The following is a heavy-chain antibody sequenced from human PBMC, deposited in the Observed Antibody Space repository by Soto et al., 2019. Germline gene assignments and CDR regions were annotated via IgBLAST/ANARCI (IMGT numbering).Heavy chain of an antibody. CDR1: GGPFTSYY. V-gene: IGHV4-59*08. CDR2: MYYSGST. Sequence: SETLSLTCTVSGGPFTSYYWSWIRQPPGKGLEWIGYMYYSGSTHYNPSNKSQDTNSVDTSKNQFSLKLSSVSAADTALYFCARHLSSYVPGFDYWGQGNLVSVSS. D-gene: IGHD3-10*02. CDR3: ARHLSSYVPGFDY. J-gene: IGHJ4*02.